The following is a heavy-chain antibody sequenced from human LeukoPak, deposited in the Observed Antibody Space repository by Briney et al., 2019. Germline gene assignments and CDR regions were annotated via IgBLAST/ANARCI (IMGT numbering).Heavy chain of an antibody. D-gene: IGHD2-21*01. CDR3: ARDQGSYCGGDCYSLRPLDY. Sequence: SVKVSCKTSGGTFSSYTISWVRQAPGQGLEWMGRITPILGIANYAQKFQGRVTITADKSTSTAYMELSSLRSEDTAVYYCARDQGSYCGGDCYSLRPLDYWGQGTLVTVSS. CDR1: GGTFSSYT. CDR2: ITPILGIA. V-gene: IGHV1-69*04. J-gene: IGHJ4*02.